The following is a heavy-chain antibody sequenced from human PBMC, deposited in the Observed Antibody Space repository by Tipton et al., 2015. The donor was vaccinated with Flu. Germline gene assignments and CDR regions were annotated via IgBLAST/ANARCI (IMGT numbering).Heavy chain of an antibody. V-gene: IGHV3-30-3*01. D-gene: IGHD3-16*01. CDR2: IPYAGSSK. CDR3: VREGDGDYFDY. Sequence: SLRLSCAASRFTFSTYSMHWVRQAPGKGLEWVAVIPYAGSSKYYADSVKGRFTVSRDNSKNTLYLQMDSLRAEDTAVYYCVREGDGDYFDYWGQGTLVTVSS. CDR1: RFTFSTYS. J-gene: IGHJ4*02.